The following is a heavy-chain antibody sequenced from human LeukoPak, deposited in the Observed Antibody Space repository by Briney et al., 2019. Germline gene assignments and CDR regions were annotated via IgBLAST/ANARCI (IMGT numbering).Heavy chain of an antibody. CDR3: TREESGGLFDY. J-gene: IGHJ4*02. CDR2: MNPSGGTT. Sequence: ASVKVSCKASGHTSSRYYIHWVRQAPGQGLEWMGKMNPSGGTTTYAQKFQGRVTVTRDTPTSTVYMEMSSLRPEDTAVYYCTREESGGLFDYWGQGTLLTVSS. V-gene: IGHV1-46*01. D-gene: IGHD3-16*01. CDR1: GHTSSRYY.